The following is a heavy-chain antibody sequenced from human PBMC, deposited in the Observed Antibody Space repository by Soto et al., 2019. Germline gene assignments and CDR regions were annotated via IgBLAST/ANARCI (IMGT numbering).Heavy chain of an antibody. Sequence: QVQLQQWGAGLLKPSETLSLTCAVYGGSFSGYYWSWIRQPPGKGLEWIGEINHSGSTNYNPSLKSRVTTSVDTSKNQFSLKLSSVTAADTAVYYCARGHIGPYDFWSGYNIFDYWGQGTLVTVSS. CDR1: GGSFSGYY. J-gene: IGHJ4*02. V-gene: IGHV4-34*01. CDR3: ARGHIGPYDFWSGYNIFDY. D-gene: IGHD3-3*01. CDR2: INHSGST.